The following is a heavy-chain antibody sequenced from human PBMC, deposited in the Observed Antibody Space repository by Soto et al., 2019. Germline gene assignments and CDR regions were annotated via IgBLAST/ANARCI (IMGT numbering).Heavy chain of an antibody. CDR3: AKDLVHYDYIWGSYRYGGYTDY. J-gene: IGHJ4*02. CDR1: GFTLSSYA. D-gene: IGHD3-16*02. CDR2: ISGSGGST. V-gene: IGHV3-23*01. Sequence: PGGALRLSRAASGFTLSSYAMIWGRPAPGKGVGWGSAISGSGGSTYYADSVKGRFTISRDNSKNTLYLQMNSLRAEDTAVYYCAKDLVHYDYIWGSYRYGGYTDYWGQGTLVTVSS.